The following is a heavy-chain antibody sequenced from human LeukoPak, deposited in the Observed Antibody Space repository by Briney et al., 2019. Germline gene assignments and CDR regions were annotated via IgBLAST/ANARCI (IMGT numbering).Heavy chain of an antibody. CDR2: ISAYHGVT. CDR3: ARDHPGTAMVPYFDY. CDR1: GYTFTSYG. V-gene: IGHV1-18*01. D-gene: IGHD5-18*01. J-gene: IGHJ4*02. Sequence: GASVKVSCKASGYTFTSYGISWVRQATGQGLEGMGWISAYHGVTNYAQKLQGRVTMTTDTSTSTAYRGLRSLRSDDTAVYYCARDHPGTAMVPYFDYWGQGTLVTVSS.